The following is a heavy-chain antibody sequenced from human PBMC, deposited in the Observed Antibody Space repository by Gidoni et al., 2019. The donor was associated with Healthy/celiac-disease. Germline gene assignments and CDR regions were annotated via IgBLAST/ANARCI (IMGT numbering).Heavy chain of an antibody. D-gene: IGHD2-15*01. CDR2: IWYDGSNK. CDR1: GFTFSSYG. CDR3: ASGYGGNWHFDY. Sequence: QVQLVESGGGVVQPGRSLRLSCAASGFTFSSYGMPWVRQAPGKGLEWVAVIWYDGSNKYYADSVKGRFTSSRDNSKNTLYLQMNSLRAEDTAVYYCASGYGGNWHFDYWGQGTLVTVSS. V-gene: IGHV3-33*01. J-gene: IGHJ4*02.